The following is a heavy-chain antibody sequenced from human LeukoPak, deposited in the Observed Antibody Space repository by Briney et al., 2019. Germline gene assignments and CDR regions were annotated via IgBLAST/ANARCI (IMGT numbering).Heavy chain of an antibody. CDR2: IKSDGRST. V-gene: IGHV3-74*01. CDR3: ARDFYYGSGSLDY. Sequence: GGSLRVSCAASGFTFTSYWMHWVRQAPGKGLVWVSRIKSDGRSTGYADSVKGRFTISRDNAKNTLFLQMNSLRAEDTAVYYCARDFYYGSGSLDYWGQGTLVTVSS. D-gene: IGHD3-10*01. CDR1: GFTFTSYW. J-gene: IGHJ4*02.